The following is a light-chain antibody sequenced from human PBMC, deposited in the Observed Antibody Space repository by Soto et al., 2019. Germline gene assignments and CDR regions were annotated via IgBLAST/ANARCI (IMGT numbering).Light chain of an antibody. V-gene: IGLV2-14*01. CDR2: EVS. CDR3: SSYTSSSPLYV. Sequence: QSVLTQPASVSGSPGQSIPISCTGTSSDVGGYNYVSWYQQHPGKAPKLMIYEVSNRPSGVSNRFSGSKSGNTASLTISGLQAEDEADYYCSSYTSSSPLYVFGTGTKVTVL. CDR1: SSDVGGYNY. J-gene: IGLJ1*01.